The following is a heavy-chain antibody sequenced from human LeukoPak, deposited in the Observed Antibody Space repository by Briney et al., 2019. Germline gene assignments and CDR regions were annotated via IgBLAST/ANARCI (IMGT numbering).Heavy chain of an antibody. V-gene: IGHV4-30-2*01. Sequence: SETLSLTCAVSGGSISSGGSSWSWIRQPPGKGLEWIGYIYHSGSTYYNPSLKSRVTISVDRSKNQFSLKLSSVTAADTAVYYCARAPSLHAFDIWGQGTMVTVSS. CDR1: GGSISSGGSS. CDR3: ARAPSLHAFDI. J-gene: IGHJ3*02. CDR2: IYHSGST.